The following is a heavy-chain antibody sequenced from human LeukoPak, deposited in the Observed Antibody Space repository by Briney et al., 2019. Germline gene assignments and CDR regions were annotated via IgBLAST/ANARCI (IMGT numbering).Heavy chain of an antibody. J-gene: IGHJ5*02. D-gene: IGHD1-26*01. CDR2: IYTSGST. V-gene: IGHV4-61*02. CDR3: ARERWELHWFDP. Sequence: PPETLSLTCTVSGGSISSGSYYWSWIRQPAGKGLEWIGRIYTSGSTNYNASLKSRVTISVDTSKNQFSLKLSSVTAADTAVYYCARERWELHWFDPWGQGTLVTVSS. CDR1: GGSISSGSYY.